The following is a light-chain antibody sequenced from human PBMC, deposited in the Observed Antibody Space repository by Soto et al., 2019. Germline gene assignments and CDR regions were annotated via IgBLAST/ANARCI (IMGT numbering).Light chain of an antibody. CDR1: SSNIGRNT. CDR3: AAWDDSLNAWA. V-gene: IGLV1-44*01. Sequence: QSVLTQPPSASGTPGQRVTISCSGSSSNIGRNTVKWYRQLPGTAPKLLIVNSDQRPSGVLDRFSGAQSGTSASLAISGLQSDDEADYICAAWDDSLNAWAFGGGTKLTVL. CDR2: NSD. J-gene: IGLJ3*02.